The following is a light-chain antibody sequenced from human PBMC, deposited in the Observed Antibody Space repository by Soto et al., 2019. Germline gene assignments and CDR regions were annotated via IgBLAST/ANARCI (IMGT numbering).Light chain of an antibody. V-gene: IGKV3-20*01. Sequence: EIVLTQSPGTLSLSPGERATLSCRASQSVSSSYLAWYQQKPGQAPRLLIYGASSRATGIPDRFSGSGSGTDFTLTISRLEHEDCAVYYCLQYGSSSFTFGPGTKVDIK. CDR3: LQYGSSSFT. CDR1: QSVSSSY. CDR2: GAS. J-gene: IGKJ3*01.